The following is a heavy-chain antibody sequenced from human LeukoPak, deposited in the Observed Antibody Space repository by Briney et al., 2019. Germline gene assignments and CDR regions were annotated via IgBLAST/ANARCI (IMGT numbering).Heavy chain of an antibody. CDR2: IKQDGSEK. CDR3: ATDYSSSWYPGDY. J-gene: IGHJ4*02. Sequence: GGSLRLSCAASGFTFSSYWMSWVRQAPGKGLEWVANIKQDGSEKCYVDSVKGRFTISRDNAKNSLYLQMNSLRAEDTAVYYCATDYSSSWYPGDYWGQGTLVTVSS. CDR1: GFTFSSYW. D-gene: IGHD6-13*01. V-gene: IGHV3-7*01.